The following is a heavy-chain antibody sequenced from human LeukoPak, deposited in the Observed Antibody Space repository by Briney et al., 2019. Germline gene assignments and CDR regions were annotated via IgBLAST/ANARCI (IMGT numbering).Heavy chain of an antibody. CDR2: IYYSGST. Sequence: PSETLSLTCTVSGGSISSYYWSWIRQPPGKGLEWIGYIYYSGSTNYNPSLKSRVTISVDTSKNQFSLKLSSVTAADTAVYYCTTPGTYYYYYYMDVWGKGTTVTVSS. CDR3: TTPGTYYYYYYMDV. V-gene: IGHV4-59*01. J-gene: IGHJ6*03. CDR1: GGSISSYY. D-gene: IGHD2-15*01.